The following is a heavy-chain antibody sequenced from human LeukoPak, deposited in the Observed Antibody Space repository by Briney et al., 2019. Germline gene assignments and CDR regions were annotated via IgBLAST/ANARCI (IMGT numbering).Heavy chain of an antibody. CDR3: ARGAWFGELSYGMDV. CDR1: GGSFSGYY. Sequence: SETLSLTCAVYGGSFSGYYWSWIRQPPGKGLEWIGEINHSGSTNYNPSLKSRVTISVDTSKNQFSLKLSSVTAADTAVYYCARGAWFGELSYGMDVWGQGTTVTVSS. D-gene: IGHD3-10*01. V-gene: IGHV4-34*01. J-gene: IGHJ6*02. CDR2: INHSGST.